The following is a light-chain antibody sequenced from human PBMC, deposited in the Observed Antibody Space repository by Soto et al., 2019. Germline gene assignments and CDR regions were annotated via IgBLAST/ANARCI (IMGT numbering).Light chain of an antibody. Sequence: DIQMTQSPSSLSASVGDSVTITCRASQGINKFLAWFQQKPGTAPKCLIPTASRLQRGVPSRFSRSGSGTHVTLTINTLPPEDFATYYCQQHERFPPTFGGGTRVEIK. V-gene: IGKV1-16*01. CDR2: TAS. CDR3: QQHERFPPT. CDR1: QGINKF. J-gene: IGKJ4*01.